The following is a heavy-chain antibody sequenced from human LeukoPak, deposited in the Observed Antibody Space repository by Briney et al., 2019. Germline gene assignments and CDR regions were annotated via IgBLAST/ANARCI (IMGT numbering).Heavy chain of an antibody. CDR2: IKSKTDGGTT. D-gene: IGHD6-19*01. CDR3: TTPYSSGRYYFDH. V-gene: IGHV3-15*01. CDR1: GFTFSNAW. Sequence: GGSLRLSCAASGFTFSNAWMSWVRQASGKGLEWVGRIKSKTDGGTTDYAAPVKGRFTISRDDSKNTLYLQMNSLKTEDTAVYYCTTPYSSGRYYFDHWGQGTLVTVSS. J-gene: IGHJ4*02.